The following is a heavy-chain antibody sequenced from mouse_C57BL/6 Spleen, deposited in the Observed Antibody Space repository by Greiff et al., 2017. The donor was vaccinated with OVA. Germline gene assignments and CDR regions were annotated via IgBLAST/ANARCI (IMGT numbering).Heavy chain of an antibody. CDR1: GYAFSSYW. D-gene: IGHD2-4*01. V-gene: IGHV1-80*01. CDR3: ARRYYDYADAMDY. CDR2: IYPGDGDT. Sequence: VQLQQSGAELVKPGASVKISCKASGYAFSSYWMNWVKQRPGKGLEWIGQIYPGDGDTNYNGKFKGKATLTADKSSSTAYMQLSSLTSEDSAVYFCARRYYDYADAMDYWGQGTSVTVSS. J-gene: IGHJ4*01.